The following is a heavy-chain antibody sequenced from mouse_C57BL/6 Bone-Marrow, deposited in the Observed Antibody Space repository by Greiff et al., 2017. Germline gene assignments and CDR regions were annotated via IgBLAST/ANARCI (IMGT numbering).Heavy chain of an antibody. J-gene: IGHJ3*01. CDR1: GYTFTSYW. CDR2: IDPNSGGT. D-gene: IGHD2-2*01. CDR3: ARSIYYGYDAWFAY. Sequence: QVQLKQPGAELVKPGASVKLSCKASGYTFTSYWMHWVKQRPGRGLEWIGRIDPNSGGTKYNEQFKSKATLTVDKPSSTAYMQLSSLTSEDSAVYYCARSIYYGYDAWFAYWGQGTLVTVSA. V-gene: IGHV1-72*01.